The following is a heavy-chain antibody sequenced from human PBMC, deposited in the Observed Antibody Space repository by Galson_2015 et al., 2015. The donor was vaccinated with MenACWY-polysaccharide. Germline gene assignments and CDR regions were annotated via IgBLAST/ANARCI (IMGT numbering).Heavy chain of an antibody. V-gene: IGHV3-74*01. Sequence: SLRLSCAASGFTFSSYWMHWVRQAPGKGLVWVSRISSDGSSTSYADSVKGRVTISRDNAKNTLYLQMNSLRAEDTAVYFCARDVGDNWNVLSLSACYYYYDIDVWGQGTTVTVSS. CDR3: ARDVGDNWNVLSLSACYYYYDIDV. D-gene: IGHD1-20*01. CDR2: ISSDGSST. J-gene: IGHJ6*02. CDR1: GFTFSSYW.